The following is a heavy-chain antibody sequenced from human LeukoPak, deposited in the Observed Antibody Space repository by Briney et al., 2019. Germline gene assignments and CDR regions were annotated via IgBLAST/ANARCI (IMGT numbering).Heavy chain of an antibody. CDR3: ARTVLRSLGEFSLRGWFDP. Sequence: PGGSLRLSCAASGFTFSSYSMNWVRQAPGKGLVWVSSISSSSSYIYYADSVKGRFTISRDNAKNSLYLQMNSLRAEDTAVYYCARTVLRSLGEFSLRGWFDPWGQGTLVIVSS. J-gene: IGHJ5*02. V-gene: IGHV3-21*01. CDR2: ISSSSSYI. D-gene: IGHD3-16*01. CDR1: GFTFSSYS.